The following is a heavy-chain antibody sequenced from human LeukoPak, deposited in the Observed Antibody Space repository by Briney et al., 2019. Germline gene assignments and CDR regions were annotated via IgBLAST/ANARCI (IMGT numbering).Heavy chain of an antibody. CDR2: IIPIFGTA. CDR3: ASREVRGVIPSYDTNQYRERY. CDR1: GYTFTTFA. Sequence: GASVKVSCKASGYTFTTFAIHWVRQAPGQGLEWMGGIIPIFGTANYAQKFQGRVTITADESTSTAYMELSSLRSEDTAVYYCASREVRGVIPSYDTNQYRERYWGQGTLVTVSS. D-gene: IGHD3-10*01. J-gene: IGHJ4*02. V-gene: IGHV1-69*13.